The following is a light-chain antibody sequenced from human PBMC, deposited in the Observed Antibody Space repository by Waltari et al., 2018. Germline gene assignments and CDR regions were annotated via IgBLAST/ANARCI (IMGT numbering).Light chain of an antibody. CDR2: GAS. CDR3: QQYGSSPWT. Sequence: EIVLTQSPGTLSLSPGERATLSCRASQSVSSSYLAWYQQKPGQAPRLLIYGASRRASGIPDRFSGRGSGTDFTLTISRLDPEDFAVYYCQQYGSSPWTFGQGTKVEIK. CDR1: QSVSSSY. J-gene: IGKJ1*01. V-gene: IGKV3-20*01.